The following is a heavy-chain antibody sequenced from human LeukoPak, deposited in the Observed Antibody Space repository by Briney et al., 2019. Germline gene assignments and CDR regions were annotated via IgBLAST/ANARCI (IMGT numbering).Heavy chain of an antibody. V-gene: IGHV3-23*01. CDR3: ARPAPLEMTTVPPFFDY. J-gene: IGHJ4*02. Sequence: GGSLRLSCAASGFTFSSYAMSWVRQDPGKGLEWVSAISGSGGSTYYADSVKGRFTISRDNSKNTLYLQMNSLRAEDTAVYYCARPAPLEMTTVPPFFDYWGQGTLVTVSS. D-gene: IGHD4-11*01. CDR1: GFTFSSYA. CDR2: ISGSGGST.